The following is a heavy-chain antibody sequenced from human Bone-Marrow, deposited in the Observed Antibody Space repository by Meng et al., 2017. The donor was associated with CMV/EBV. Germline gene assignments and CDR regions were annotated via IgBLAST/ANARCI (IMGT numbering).Heavy chain of an antibody. D-gene: IGHD1-1*01. V-gene: IGHV3-7*01. CDR1: GFTFSHYW. J-gene: IGHJ4*02. CDR3: LRDPNHGTIGYLEY. Sequence: GESLKISCAASGFTFSHYWMNWVRQTPGKGLEWVARITQDGGAKHYLDSVKGRFTISRDNIKNSVYLPMDSLRDEDSVWYYCLRDPNHGTIGYLEYWGQGTLVTVSS. CDR2: ITQDGGAK.